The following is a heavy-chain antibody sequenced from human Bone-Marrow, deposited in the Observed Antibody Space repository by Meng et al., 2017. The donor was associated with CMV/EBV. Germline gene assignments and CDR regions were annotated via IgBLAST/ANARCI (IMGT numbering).Heavy chain of an antibody. CDR3: ARGGIGYYYYDMDV. D-gene: IGHD3-10*01. CDR2: INPNGGVT. J-gene: IGHJ6*02. Sequence: ASVKVSCKASGYTFTGYYMHWVRQAPGQGLEWMGWINPNGGVTNYARKLQGRVTMTRDTSISTAYMELSRLRSDDTAVYYCARGGIGYYYYDMDVWGQGTRVTGSS. V-gene: IGHV1-2*02. CDR1: GYTFTGYY.